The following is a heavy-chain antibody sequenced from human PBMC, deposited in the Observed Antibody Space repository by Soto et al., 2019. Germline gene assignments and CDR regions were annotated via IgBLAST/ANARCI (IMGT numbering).Heavy chain of an antibody. CDR2: INSDGSST. Sequence: EVQLVESGGGLVQPGGSLRLSCAASGFTFSSYWMHWVRQAPGKGLVWVSRINSDGSSTSYADSVKGRFTISRDNAKNTLYLQMNSLRAEDTAVYYCAREPSPYGDPYYFDYWGQGTLVTVSS. J-gene: IGHJ4*02. CDR3: AREPSPYGDPYYFDY. CDR1: GFTFSSYW. D-gene: IGHD4-17*01. V-gene: IGHV3-74*01.